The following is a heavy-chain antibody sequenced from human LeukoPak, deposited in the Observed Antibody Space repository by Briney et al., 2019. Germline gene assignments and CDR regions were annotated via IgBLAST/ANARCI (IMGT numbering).Heavy chain of an antibody. D-gene: IGHD1-14*01. CDR1: GLTFSSHW. CDR3: ATQQRGNPAY. V-gene: IGHV3-74*01. J-gene: IGHJ4*02. CDR2: ITNDGSST. Sequence: GGSLRLSCAASGLTFSSHWMHWVRQAPGKGLVWVSRITNDGSSTTYADSVKGRFTISRDNAKNMLYLQVNSLRAEDTAVYYCATQQRGNPAYWGQGTLVTVSS.